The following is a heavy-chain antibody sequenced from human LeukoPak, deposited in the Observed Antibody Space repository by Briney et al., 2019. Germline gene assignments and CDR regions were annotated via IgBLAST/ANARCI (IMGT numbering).Heavy chain of an antibody. Sequence: GASVKVSCKVSGYTFTDYYMHWVQQAPGKGLEWMGLVDPEDGETIYAEKFQGRVTITADTSTDTAYMELSSLRSEDTAVYYCAIAGGWELPFDYWGQGTLVTVSS. CDR1: GYTFTDYY. CDR2: VDPEDGET. CDR3: AIAGGWELPFDY. D-gene: IGHD1-26*01. J-gene: IGHJ4*02. V-gene: IGHV1-69-2*01.